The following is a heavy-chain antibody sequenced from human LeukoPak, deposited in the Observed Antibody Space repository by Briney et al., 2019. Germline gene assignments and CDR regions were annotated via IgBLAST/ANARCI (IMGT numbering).Heavy chain of an antibody. CDR2: IKEDSSAT. D-gene: IGHD3-22*01. J-gene: IGHJ4*02. V-gene: IGHV3-7*03. CDR1: GLTFSSNY. Sequence: GGSLRLSCAASGLTFSSNYMTWVRQAPGKGLEWVANIKEDSSATAYVGSVKGRFTISRDNAKNSLYLQMNSLRAEDTAVYYCAKGFYYDSSGFRDYFDYWGQGTLVTVSS. CDR3: AKGFYYDSSGFRDYFDY.